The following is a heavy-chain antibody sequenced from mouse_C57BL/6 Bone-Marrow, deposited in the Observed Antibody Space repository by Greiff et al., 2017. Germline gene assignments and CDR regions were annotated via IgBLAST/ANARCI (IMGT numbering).Heavy chain of an antibody. D-gene: IGHD2-4*01. CDR2: INSDGGST. J-gene: IGHJ1*01. CDR1: EYEFPSHD. Sequence: EVKLVESGGGLVKPGESLKLSCESNEYEFPSHDMSWVRKTPEKRLELVAAINSDGGSTYYPDTMERRFIISRDNTMKTLYLQMSSLRSEDTALYYCSIHYYDYDHEDYCYFDVWGSGTAVTVSS. CDR3: SIHYYDYDHEDYCYFDV. V-gene: IGHV5-2*01.